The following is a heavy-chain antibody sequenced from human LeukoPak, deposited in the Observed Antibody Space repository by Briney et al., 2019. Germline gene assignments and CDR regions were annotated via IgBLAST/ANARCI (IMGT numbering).Heavy chain of an antibody. CDR3: ARADSSGSFLGDALDF. CDR2: ITYRGSP. CDR1: DGSLDIYY. D-gene: IGHD3-22*01. V-gene: IGHV4-34*01. Sequence: SDTLSLTCGASDGSLDIYYWMFVRQPPGKGLQWIGEITYRGSPYYHPSLNNRVTISIDASQRHVSLRLSSVTAADTAVYYCARADSSGSFLGDALDFWGQGTLVIVSS. J-gene: IGHJ3*01.